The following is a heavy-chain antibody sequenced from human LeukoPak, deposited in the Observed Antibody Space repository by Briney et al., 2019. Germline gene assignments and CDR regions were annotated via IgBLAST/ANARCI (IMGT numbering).Heavy chain of an antibody. D-gene: IGHD4-17*01. J-gene: IGHJ4*02. CDR1: GFTFSSYW. CDR2: INSDGSST. V-gene: IGHV3-74*01. Sequence: PGGSLRLSCAASGFTFSSYWMHWVRQAPGKGLVWVSRINSDGSSTSYADSVKGRFTISRDNSKNTLYLQMNSLRAEDTAVYYCANHQHGGLREPLDYWGQGALVTVSS. CDR3: ANHQHGGLREPLDY.